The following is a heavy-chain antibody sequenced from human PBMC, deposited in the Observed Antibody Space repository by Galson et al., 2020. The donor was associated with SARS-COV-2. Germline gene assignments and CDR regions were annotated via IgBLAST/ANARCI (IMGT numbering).Heavy chain of an antibody. V-gene: IGHV1-24*01. CDR1: GYTLTELS. CDR3: ATTSPFRGVNWFDP. D-gene: IGHD3-10*01. Sequence: ASVQVSCKVSGYTLTELSMHWVRQPPGKGLEWLGGFDHADGETIYAQKFQGRLTMTEDTSTDTAYMELSSLRSEDTAVYYCATTSPFRGVNWFDPWGQGTLVTVSS. CDR2: FDHADGET. J-gene: IGHJ5*02.